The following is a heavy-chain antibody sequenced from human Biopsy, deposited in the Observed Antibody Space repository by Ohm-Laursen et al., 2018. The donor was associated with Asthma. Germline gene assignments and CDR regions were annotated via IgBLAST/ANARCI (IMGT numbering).Heavy chain of an antibody. J-gene: IGHJ4*02. CDR3: ASDFPKDYVRYNFQF. D-gene: IGHD4-17*01. Sequence: ASVKVSCKVSGYSLTDLSMHWVRQAPGQGLEWMGGHDLEEGGTVNARRFQGRVTVTEDTSTDTAYMELSSLSSDDTAVYYCASDFPKDYVRYNFQFWGQGTLVTVSS. CDR1: GYSLTDLS. V-gene: IGHV1-24*01. CDR2: HDLEEGGT.